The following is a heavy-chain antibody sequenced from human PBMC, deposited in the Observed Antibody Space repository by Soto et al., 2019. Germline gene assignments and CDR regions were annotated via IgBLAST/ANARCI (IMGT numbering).Heavy chain of an antibody. CDR2: LNADGGSP. J-gene: IGHJ4*02. V-gene: IGHV1-46*01. CDR3: ARDAGAALGFQY. D-gene: IGHD6-25*01. CDR1: GYTFTDSY. Sequence: QVQLVQSGAEAKEPGASVTVSCTASGYTFTDSYIHWVRQAPGQGLEWMGVLNADGGSPMYITKFQGRVTLTLDMCTTSVHMVLSALSSDDTASYYCARDAGAALGFQYGGQGPPVNVFS.